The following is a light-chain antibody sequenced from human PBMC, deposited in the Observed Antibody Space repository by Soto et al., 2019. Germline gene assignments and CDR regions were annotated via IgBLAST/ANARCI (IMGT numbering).Light chain of an antibody. CDR3: QQYNNWPPYT. CDR2: GAS. CDR1: QSVSSN. J-gene: IGKJ2*01. V-gene: IGKV3-15*01. Sequence: EIVMTQSPATLSVSPGERATLSCRASQSVSSNLAWYQQKPGQAPRLLIYGASTRATGIPDRFSGSGSGTEFTLTISSLQSEDFAVYYCQQYNNWPPYTFGQGNKLEIK.